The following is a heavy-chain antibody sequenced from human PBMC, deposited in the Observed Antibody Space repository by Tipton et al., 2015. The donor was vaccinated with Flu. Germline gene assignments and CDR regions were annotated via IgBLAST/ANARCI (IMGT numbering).Heavy chain of an antibody. CDR1: GFTFGDYA. D-gene: IGHD6-19*01. V-gene: IGHV3-49*04. CDR2: IRSKAYGGTT. J-gene: IGHJ4*02. CDR3: TRMEGGWHPYYFDY. Sequence: SLRLSCTASGFTFGDYAMSWVRQAPGKGLEWVGFIRSKAYGGTTEYAASVKGRFTISRDDSKSIAYLQMNSLKTEDTAVYYCTRMEGGWHPYYFDYWGQGTLVTVSS.